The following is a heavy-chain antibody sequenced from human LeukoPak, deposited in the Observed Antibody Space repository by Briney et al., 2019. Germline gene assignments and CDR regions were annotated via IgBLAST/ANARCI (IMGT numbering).Heavy chain of an antibody. J-gene: IGHJ1*01. CDR1: GYSISSSYY. V-gene: IGHV4-39*01. CDR3: ARPGDSSGYYHTPYFQH. D-gene: IGHD3-22*01. CDR2: FYYSGST. Sequence: PSETLSLTCTVSGYSISSSYYWGWIRPPPGKGLEWIGSFYYSGSTYYNPSLRSRVIISVDTSKKQFSLKLSSVTAADTAVYYGARPGDSSGYYHTPYFQHWGQGTLVIVSS.